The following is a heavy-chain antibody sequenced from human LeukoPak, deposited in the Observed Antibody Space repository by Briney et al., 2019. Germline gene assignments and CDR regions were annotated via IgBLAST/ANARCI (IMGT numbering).Heavy chain of an antibody. Sequence: PSGTLSLTCTVSGGSISSYYWSWIRQPPGKGLEWIGYIYYSGSTNYNPSLKSRVTISVDTSKNQFSLKLSSVTAADTAVYYCARDQMGMNWFDPWGRGTLVTDSS. CDR2: IYYSGST. J-gene: IGHJ5*02. CDR3: ARDQMGMNWFDP. V-gene: IGHV4-59*01. D-gene: IGHD1-26*01. CDR1: GGSISSYY.